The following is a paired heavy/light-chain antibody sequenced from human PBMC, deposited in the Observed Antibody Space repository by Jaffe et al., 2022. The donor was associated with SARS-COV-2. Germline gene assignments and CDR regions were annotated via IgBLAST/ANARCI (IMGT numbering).Light chain of an antibody. V-gene: IGKV1-5*03. CDR3: QQYNARSHT. CDR2: KAS. J-gene: IGKJ2*01. CDR1: LNVGNW. Sequence: DIQLTQSPSTLSASVGDRVTINCRASLNVGNWVAWYQQKPGKAPKLLLYKASTLQSGVPSRFSGSGSGREFTLTITSLQPDDSAIYYCQQYNARSHTFGQGTRLEV.
Heavy chain of an antibody. V-gene: IGHV4-39*01. CDR3: ARRGDDYGGAFDL. CDR1: GGSVNTRSHY. Sequence: QVQLQESGPGLVKPAATLTLTCAVSGGSVNTRSHYWAWIRQSPGKGLEWIGSLYLTGFTYTNPALQSRLSMSVDLSKNQFFLELNSVTAADTGIYFCARRGDDYGGAFDLWGQGTMVAVSS. CDR2: LYLTGFT. D-gene: IGHD3-16*01. J-gene: IGHJ3*01.